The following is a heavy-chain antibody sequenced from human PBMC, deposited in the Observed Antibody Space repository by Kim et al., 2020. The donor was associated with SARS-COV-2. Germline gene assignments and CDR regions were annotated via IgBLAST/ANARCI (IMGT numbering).Heavy chain of an antibody. D-gene: IGHD2-15*01. J-gene: IGHJ6*02. Sequence: FQGRVTMTRDTSTSTVYMVLSSLRSEDTAVYYCARDIVVVVAAPDYGMDVWGQGTTVTVSS. V-gene: IGHV1-46*01. CDR3: ARDIVVVVAAPDYGMDV.